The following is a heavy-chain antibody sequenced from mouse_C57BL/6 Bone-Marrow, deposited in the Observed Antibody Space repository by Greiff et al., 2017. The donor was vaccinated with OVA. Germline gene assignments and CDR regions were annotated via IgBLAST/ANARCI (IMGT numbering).Heavy chain of an antibody. Sequence: EVQGVESGPELAKPGASVKIPCKASGYTFTDYNMDWVKQSHGKSLEWIGDINSNNGGTIYNQKFKGKATLTVDKSSSTAYMELRSLTSEDTAVYYCAKGGYDDYGGGAWFAYWGQGTLVTVSA. D-gene: IGHD2-4*01. V-gene: IGHV1-18*01. J-gene: IGHJ3*01. CDR2: INSNNGGT. CDR3: AKGGYDDYGGGAWFAY. CDR1: GYTFTDYN.